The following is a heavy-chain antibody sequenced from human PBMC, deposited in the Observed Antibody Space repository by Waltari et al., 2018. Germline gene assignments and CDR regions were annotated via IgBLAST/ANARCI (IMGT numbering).Heavy chain of an antibody. CDR3: ARERLGHLYGAKTYYYYGMDV. CDR1: GGSISSYY. Sequence: QVQLQESGPGLVKPSETLSLTCTVSGGSISSYYWRWTRKPAGTGLDGIGRIYTSGSTNYNPSLKSRVTMSVDTSKNQFSLKLSSVTAADTAVYYCARERLGHLYGAKTYYYYGMDVWGQGTTVTVSS. D-gene: IGHD3-16*01. CDR2: IYTSGST. J-gene: IGHJ6*02. V-gene: IGHV4-4*07.